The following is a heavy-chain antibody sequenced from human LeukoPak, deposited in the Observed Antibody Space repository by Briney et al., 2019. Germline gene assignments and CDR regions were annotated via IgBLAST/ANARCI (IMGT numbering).Heavy chain of an antibody. CDR2: IYDSGST. V-gene: IGHV4-39*07. Sequence: SETLSLTCAVSGGSIRSSYYYWGWIRQPPGKGLEWIGSIYDSGSTYYNPSLKSRVTISVDTSKNQFSLKLSSVTAADTAVYYCAARYGSGGYYRWGQGTLVTVSS. D-gene: IGHD3-10*01. CDR3: AARYGSGGYYR. CDR1: GGSIRSSYYY. J-gene: IGHJ4*02.